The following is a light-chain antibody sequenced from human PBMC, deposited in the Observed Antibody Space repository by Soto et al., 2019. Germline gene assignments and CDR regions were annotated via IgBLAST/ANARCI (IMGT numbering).Light chain of an antibody. CDR2: GAS. CDR3: QQYNNWPPSYT. CDR1: QSVGSN. V-gene: IGKV3-15*01. Sequence: EIVMTQSPATLSLSLGERATLSCRASQSVGSNLAWYQRRPGQARRLLIYGASTRAPGIPDRFSGSGSGTEFTLTIGSLQSEDFAIYYCQQYNNWPPSYTFGQGTKLEIK. J-gene: IGKJ2*01.